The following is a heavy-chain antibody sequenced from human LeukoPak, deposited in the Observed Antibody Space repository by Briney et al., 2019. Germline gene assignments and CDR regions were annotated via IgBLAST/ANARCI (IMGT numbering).Heavy chain of an antibody. V-gene: IGHV5-51*01. Sequence: GESLKISRKGSGYSFSIHWIAWVRQMPGKGLEWMGVIYPGDSDTSYSPSFQDQVTISVDKSISTAYLQWGSLRASDTAMYYCARQWGRGSGSYLAYWGQGTVVTVSS. CDR1: GYSFSIHW. J-gene: IGHJ4*02. CDR2: IYPGDSDT. D-gene: IGHD3-10*01. CDR3: ARQWGRGSGSYLAY.